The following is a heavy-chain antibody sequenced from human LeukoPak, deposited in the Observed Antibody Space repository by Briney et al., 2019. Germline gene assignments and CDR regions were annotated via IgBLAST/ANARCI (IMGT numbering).Heavy chain of an antibody. Sequence: GGSLRLSCAASGFTFSSYAMSWVRQAPGKGLEWVSAISGSGGNTYYADSVKGRFTISRDNSKNTLYLQMNSLRAEDTAVYYCAKDIVVVPAANYWGQGTLVTVSS. J-gene: IGHJ4*02. D-gene: IGHD2-2*01. V-gene: IGHV3-23*01. CDR2: ISGSGGNT. CDR1: GFTFSSYA. CDR3: AKDIVVVPAANY.